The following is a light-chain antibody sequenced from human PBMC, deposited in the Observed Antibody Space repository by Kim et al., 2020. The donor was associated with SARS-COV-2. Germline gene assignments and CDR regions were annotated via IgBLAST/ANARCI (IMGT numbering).Light chain of an antibody. CDR2: KVS. Sequence: DIQMTQSPSTLSASVGDRVTITCRASQSVSNWLAWYQQKPGKAPKLLIYKVSTLENGVPSRFSGGGSGTEFTLTITSLQADDFATYYCQQYNNYWTFGQGTKVESK. CDR3: QQYNNYWT. CDR1: QSVSNW. V-gene: IGKV1-5*03. J-gene: IGKJ1*01.